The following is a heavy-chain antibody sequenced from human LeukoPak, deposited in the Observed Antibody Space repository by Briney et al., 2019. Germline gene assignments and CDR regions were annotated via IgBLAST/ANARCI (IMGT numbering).Heavy chain of an antibody. D-gene: IGHD2-15*01. CDR1: GGFINGYY. CDR2: INHSGST. CDR3: ARGLGYCSGGSCYPDQFDP. Sequence: PSETLSLTCTVSGGFINGYYWSWIRQPPGKGLEWIGEINHSGSTNYNPSLKSRVTISVDTSKNQFSLKLSSVTAADTAVYYCARGLGYCSGGSCYPDQFDPWGQGTLVTVSS. V-gene: IGHV4-34*01. J-gene: IGHJ5*02.